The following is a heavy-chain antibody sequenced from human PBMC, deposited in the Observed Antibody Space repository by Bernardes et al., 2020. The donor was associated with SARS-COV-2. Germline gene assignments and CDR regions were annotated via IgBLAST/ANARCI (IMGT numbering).Heavy chain of an antibody. D-gene: IGHD4-17*01. CDR2: IYSGGST. CDR3: AKDWVDEYGGIDY. V-gene: IGHV3-53*01. CDR1: GFTVSSNY. J-gene: IGHJ4*02. Sequence: GGSLRLSCAASGFTVSSNYMSWVRQAPGKGLEWVSVIYSGGSTYYADSVKGRFTISRDNSKNSLYLQMNTLRAEDTAVYYCAKDWVDEYGGIDYWGQGTLVTVSS.